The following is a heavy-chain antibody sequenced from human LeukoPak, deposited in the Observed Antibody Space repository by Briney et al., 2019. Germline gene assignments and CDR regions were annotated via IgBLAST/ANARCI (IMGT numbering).Heavy chain of an antibody. CDR3: AILRRYYDFWSGYYSGGMDA. J-gene: IGHJ6*02. V-gene: IGHV5-10-1*01. D-gene: IGHD3-3*01. CDR1: GYSFTSYW. CDR2: IDPSDSYT. Sequence: GESLKISCKGSGYSFTSYWISWVRQMPGKGLGWMGRIDPSDSYTNYSPSFQGHVTISADKSISTAYLQWSSLKASDTAMYYCAILRRYYDFWSGYYSGGMDAWAKGPRSPSP.